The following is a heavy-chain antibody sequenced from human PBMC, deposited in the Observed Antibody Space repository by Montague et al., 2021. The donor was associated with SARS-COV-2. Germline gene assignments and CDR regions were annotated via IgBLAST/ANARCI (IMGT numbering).Heavy chain of an antibody. J-gene: IGHJ4*02. CDR2: IKQDVSGE. CDR3: ASTGSASY. Sequence: SLRLSCVAFGFAFSSYWMTWVRQAPGKGLEWVANIKQDVSGEYDMDSVKGLFTISRDNGKNSVFLQLNSLRAEATAVSYCASTGSASYWGQGTLVTVSS. D-gene: IGHD3-10*01. CDR1: GFAFSSYW. V-gene: IGHV3-7*03.